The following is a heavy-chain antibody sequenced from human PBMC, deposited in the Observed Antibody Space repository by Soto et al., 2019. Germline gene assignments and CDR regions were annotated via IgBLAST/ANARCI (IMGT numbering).Heavy chain of an antibody. CDR3: ARGAMANFYY. J-gene: IGHJ4*02. CDR2: FIAMLGTP. Sequence: ASVKVSCKASGGTFGSQGIAWVRQAPGQGLEWMGGFIAMLGTPTYAKKVQGRATISADESLTSSYLELRSLRSEDTGVYFCARGAMANFYYWGQGTVVTVSS. D-gene: IGHD5-18*01. V-gene: IGHV1-69*13. CDR1: GGTFGSQG.